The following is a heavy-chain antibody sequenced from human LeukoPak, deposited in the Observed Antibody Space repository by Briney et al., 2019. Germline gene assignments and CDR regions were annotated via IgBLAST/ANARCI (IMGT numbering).Heavy chain of an antibody. CDR3: AKGPQYYYDSSGYFDY. CDR2: ISYDGSNK. D-gene: IGHD3-22*01. J-gene: IGHJ4*02. V-gene: IGHV3-30*18. CDR1: GFTFSSYG. Sequence: GGSLRLSCAASGFTFSSYGMHWVRQAPDKGLEWMAVISYDGSNKYYADSVKGRFTISRDNSKNTLYLQMNRLRAEDTAVYYCAKGPQYYYDSSGYFDYWGQGTLVTVSS.